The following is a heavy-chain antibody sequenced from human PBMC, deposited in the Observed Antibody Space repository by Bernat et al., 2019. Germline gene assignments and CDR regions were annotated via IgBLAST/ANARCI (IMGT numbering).Heavy chain of an antibody. V-gene: IGHV3-23*01. Sequence: EVQLLESGGGLVQPGGSLRLSCAASGFTLSTYAMSWVRQAPGRGLEWVSGLTGSGGSTYYADSVKGRFTISRDNSKNTLYLQMNSLRAEDTAVYYCAKGPTTLTTYYTYYGMDVWGQGTTVTVSS. D-gene: IGHD4-17*01. CDR1: GFTLSTYA. CDR2: LTGSGGST. J-gene: IGHJ6*02. CDR3: AKGPTTLTTYYTYYGMDV.